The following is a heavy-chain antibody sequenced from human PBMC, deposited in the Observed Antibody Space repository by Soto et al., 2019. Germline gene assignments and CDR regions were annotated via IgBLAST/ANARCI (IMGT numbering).Heavy chain of an antibody. D-gene: IGHD3-22*01. Sequence: SETLSLTCAVSGGSVNTAGYSWSWIRQPPGKGLEWIGYIYHSGSAYYNPSLKSRVTISLDRSNNHFSLKLISVTAADTAVYYCARVPIYYDSSGYYRYGTFDIWGPGTMLTV. J-gene: IGHJ3*02. CDR3: ARVPIYYDSSGYYRYGTFDI. CDR2: IYHSGSA. CDR1: GGSVNTAGYS. V-gene: IGHV4-30-2*01.